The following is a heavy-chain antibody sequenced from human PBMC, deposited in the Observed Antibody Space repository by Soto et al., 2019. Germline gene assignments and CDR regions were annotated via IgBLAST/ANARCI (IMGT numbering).Heavy chain of an antibody. J-gene: IGHJ4*02. D-gene: IGHD4-4*01. CDR2: ISYDGSNK. CDR1: GFTFSSYG. V-gene: IGHV3-30*18. Sequence: GGSLRLSCVASGFTFSSYGMHWVRQAPGKGLEWVAVISYDGSNKYYADSVEGRFTISRDNSKNTLYLQMNSLRAEDTAVYYCAKGYVDYSEAVDYWGQGTLVTVSS. CDR3: AKGYVDYSEAVDY.